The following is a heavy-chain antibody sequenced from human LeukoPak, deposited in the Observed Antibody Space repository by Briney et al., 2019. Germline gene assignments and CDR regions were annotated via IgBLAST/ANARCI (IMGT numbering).Heavy chain of an antibody. D-gene: IGHD3-10*01. CDR1: GYSFTSYW. J-gene: IGHJ6*04. V-gene: IGHV5-51*01. Sequence: GESLKISCKGSGYSFTSYWNGWVRQMPGKGLECMGIIYPGDSDTRYSPSFQGQVTISADKSISTAYLQWSSLKASDTAMYYCARRDYYGSGSTGMDVWGKGTTVTVSS. CDR2: IYPGDSDT. CDR3: ARRDYYGSGSTGMDV.